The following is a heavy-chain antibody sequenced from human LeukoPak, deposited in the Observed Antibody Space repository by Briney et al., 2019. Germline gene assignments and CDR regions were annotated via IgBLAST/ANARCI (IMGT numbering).Heavy chain of an antibody. CDR1: GFTFTSSA. Sequence: ASVKVSCKASGFTFTSSAMQWVRHARGQRLEWIGWIVVGSGNTNYAQKFQERVTITRDMSTSTAYMELSSLRSEDTAVYYCAAETTVYFGLHYGMDVWGQGTTVTVSS. CDR3: AAETTVYFGLHYGMDV. D-gene: IGHD4-17*01. J-gene: IGHJ6*02. CDR2: IVVGSGNT. V-gene: IGHV1-58*02.